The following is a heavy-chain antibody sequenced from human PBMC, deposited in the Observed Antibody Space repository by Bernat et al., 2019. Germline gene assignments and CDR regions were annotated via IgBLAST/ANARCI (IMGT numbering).Heavy chain of an antibody. CDR3: ARDGGYDFWSGYHHWFDP. Sequence: QVQLVESGGGVVQPGRSLRLSCAASGFTFSSYAMHWVRQAPGKGLEWVAVISYDGSNKYYADSVKGRFTISRDNSKNTLYLQMNSLRAEDTAVYYCARDGGYDFWSGYHHWFDPWGQGTLVTVSS. V-gene: IGHV3-30*01. J-gene: IGHJ5*02. D-gene: IGHD3-3*01. CDR1: GFTFSSYA. CDR2: ISYDGSNK.